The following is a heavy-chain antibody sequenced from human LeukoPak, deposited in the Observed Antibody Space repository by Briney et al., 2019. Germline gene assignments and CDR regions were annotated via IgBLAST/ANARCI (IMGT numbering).Heavy chain of an antibody. CDR3: AKDKDYGGNSGFDY. CDR2: INHNGNVN. V-gene: IGHV3-7*01. Sequence: GGSLRLSCAASGFTFSSYWMNWARQAPGKGLEWVASINHNGNVNYYVDSVKGRFTISRDNAKNSLYLQMNSLRAEDTAVYYCAKDKDYGGNSGFDYWGQGTLVTVSS. J-gene: IGHJ4*02. CDR1: GFTFSSYW. D-gene: IGHD4-23*01.